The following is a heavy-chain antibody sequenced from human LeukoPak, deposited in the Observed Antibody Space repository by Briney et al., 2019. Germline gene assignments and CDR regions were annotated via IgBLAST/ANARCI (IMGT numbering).Heavy chain of an antibody. V-gene: IGHV3-23*01. CDR1: GFTFDTYA. CDR3: AKDAFDYGQRHFDY. D-gene: IGHD4/OR15-4a*01. Sequence: GGSLRLSCAASGFTFDTYAMAWVRQAPGKGLEWVSGISNGGGSTYYADSVKGRFIISRDNSKNTLFLQMNSLRAEGTAVYYCAKDAFDYGQRHFDYWGQGTLVTVSP. J-gene: IGHJ4*02. CDR2: ISNGGGST.